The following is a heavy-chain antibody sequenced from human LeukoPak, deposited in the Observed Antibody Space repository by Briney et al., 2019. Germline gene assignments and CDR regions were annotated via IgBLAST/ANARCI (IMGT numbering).Heavy chain of an antibody. Sequence: ASVKVSCKAPGYTFTSYGISWVRQAPGQGLEWMGWISAYNGNTNYAQKLQGRVTMTTDTSTSTAYMELRSLRSDDTAVYYCARNLLGYCSSTSCQVPDYWGQGTLVTVSS. CDR3: ARNLLGYCSSTSCQVPDY. D-gene: IGHD2-2*01. V-gene: IGHV1-18*01. J-gene: IGHJ4*02. CDR2: ISAYNGNT. CDR1: GYTFTSYG.